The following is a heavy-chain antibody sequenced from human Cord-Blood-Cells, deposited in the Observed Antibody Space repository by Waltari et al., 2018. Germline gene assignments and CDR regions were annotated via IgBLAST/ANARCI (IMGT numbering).Heavy chain of an antibody. Sequence: QVQLVQSGAEVKKPGSSVKVSCKASGGPFSSYAISWVRQAPGQGLEWMGGIIPIFGTANYAQKFQGRVTITADESTSTAYMELSSLRSEDTAVYYCARARGRFKLEANDAFDIWGQGTMVTVSS. CDR1: GGPFSSYA. V-gene: IGHV1-69*12. CDR3: ARARGRFKLEANDAFDI. J-gene: IGHJ3*02. D-gene: IGHD3-3*01. CDR2: IIPIFGTA.